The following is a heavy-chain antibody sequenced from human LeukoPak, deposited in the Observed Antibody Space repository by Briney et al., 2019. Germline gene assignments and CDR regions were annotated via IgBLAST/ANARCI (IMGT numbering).Heavy chain of an antibody. CDR1: GYTFSDYY. Sequence: ASVKVSCKASGYTFSDYYFHWVRQAPGQGLEWMGWINPNTGGTNYAQKFQGRVTMTRDTSISTAYMELSRLRSDDTAVYYCAREERDSNFDYWGQGTLVTVSS. D-gene: IGHD1-1*01. CDR2: INPNTGGT. J-gene: IGHJ4*02. V-gene: IGHV1-2*02. CDR3: AREERDSNFDY.